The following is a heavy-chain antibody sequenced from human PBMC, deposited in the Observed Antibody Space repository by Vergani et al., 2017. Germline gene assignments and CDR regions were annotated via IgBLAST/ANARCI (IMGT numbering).Heavy chain of an antibody. CDR3: ASQDDHNGNPGAFDI. CDR1: GGSFSTGGQS. CDR2: IYTSGAT. V-gene: IGHV4-61*02. D-gene: IGHD4-23*01. J-gene: IGHJ3*02. Sequence: QVQLQESGPGLVKPSQTLSLTCTVSGGSFSTGGQSWTWLRQSAGKGLEWIGRIYTSGATNYNPSLRSRVTISVDASKNQFSLKLSSVTAADTAVYYCASQDDHNGNPGAFDIWGQGTKVTVSS.